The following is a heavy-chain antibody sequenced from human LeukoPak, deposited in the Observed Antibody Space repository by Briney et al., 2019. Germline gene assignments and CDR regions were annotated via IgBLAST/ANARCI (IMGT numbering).Heavy chain of an antibody. CDR2: ISWNSGTT. CDR1: GFTFNDYD. CDR3: AKWKYSNSGIDDY. V-gene: IGHV3-9*01. D-gene: IGHD6-6*01. Sequence: GGSLRLSCTASGFTFNDYDMYWVRQAPGKGLEWVSGISWNSGTTDYADSVKGRFTVSRDNAKDSLYLQMNSLRAEDTAVYYCAKWKYSNSGIDDYWGQGTLVTVSS. J-gene: IGHJ4*02.